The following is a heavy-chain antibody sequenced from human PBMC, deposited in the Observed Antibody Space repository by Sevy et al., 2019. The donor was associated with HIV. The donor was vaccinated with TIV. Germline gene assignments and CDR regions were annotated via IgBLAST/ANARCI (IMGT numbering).Heavy chain of an antibody. V-gene: IGHV3-21*01. J-gene: IGHJ6*02. CDR1: GFTFIGYT. Sequence: GGSLRLSCAASGFTFIGYTMNWVRQAPGKGLEWVSSISSTGKYIYYAESLKGRFTVSRDNADNSLYLQINSLRAEDTAIDYCAREGTGRGYYYGLDVWGQGTTVTVSS. D-gene: IGHD1-26*01. CDR2: ISSTGKYI. CDR3: AREGTGRGYYYGLDV.